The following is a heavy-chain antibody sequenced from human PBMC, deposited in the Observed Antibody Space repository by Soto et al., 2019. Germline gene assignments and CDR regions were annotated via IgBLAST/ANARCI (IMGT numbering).Heavy chain of an antibody. V-gene: IGHV1-69*02. CDR2: IIPILGIA. CDR3: ASSPATEYYYYYMDV. CDR1: GGTFSSYT. D-gene: IGHD1-26*01. J-gene: IGHJ6*03. Sequence: ASVKVSCKASGGTFSSYTISWVRQAPGQGLEWMGRIIPILGIANYAQKFQGRVTITADKSTSTAYMELSSLRSEDTAVYYCASSPATEYYYYYMDVWGKGTTVTVSS.